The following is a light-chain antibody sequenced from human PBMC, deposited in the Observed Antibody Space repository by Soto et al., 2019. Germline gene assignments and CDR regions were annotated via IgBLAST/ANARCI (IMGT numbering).Light chain of an antibody. V-gene: IGKV1-5*03. CDR2: KAS. Sequence: DIQMTQSPSTLSASVGDRVTITCRASQTINSWLAWYQQKPGKAPKLLMYKASTLESGVPFRFSGSGSGTEFTLTISSLQPDDFATYYCQQYNAYPLTFGGGTKVEI. J-gene: IGKJ4*01. CDR3: QQYNAYPLT. CDR1: QTINSW.